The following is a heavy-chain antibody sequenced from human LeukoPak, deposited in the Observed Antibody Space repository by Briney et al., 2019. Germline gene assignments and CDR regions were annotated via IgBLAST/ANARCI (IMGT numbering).Heavy chain of an antibody. CDR3: ARARPRGGSNDY. Sequence: GASVKVSCKASGYTFTGYYMHWVRQAPGQGLEWMGWINPNSGGTNYAQKFQGRVTMTRDTSISTAYMELSRLRSEDTAVYYCARARPRGGSNDYWGQGTLVTVSS. D-gene: IGHD1-26*01. J-gene: IGHJ4*02. V-gene: IGHV1-2*02. CDR1: GYTFTGYY. CDR2: INPNSGGT.